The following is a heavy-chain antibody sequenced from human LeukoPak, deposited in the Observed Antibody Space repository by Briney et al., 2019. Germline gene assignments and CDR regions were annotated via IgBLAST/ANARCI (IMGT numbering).Heavy chain of an antibody. D-gene: IGHD5-18*01. CDR3: VRGSGYSYGYDAFDI. CDR2: IYYSGST. Sequence: PSETLSLTCTVSGVSISSYYWSWIRQPPGKGLEWIGYIYYSGSTNYNPSLKSRVTISVDTSKNQFSLKLSSVTAADTAVDYCVRGSGYSYGYDAFDIWGQGTMVTVSS. CDR1: GVSISSYY. J-gene: IGHJ3*02. V-gene: IGHV4-59*01.